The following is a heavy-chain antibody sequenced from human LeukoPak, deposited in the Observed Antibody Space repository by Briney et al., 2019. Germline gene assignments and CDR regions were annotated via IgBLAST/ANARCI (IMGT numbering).Heavy chain of an antibody. CDR2: ISGYNGNT. D-gene: IGHD6-13*01. Sequence: GASVKVSCKASGYTFTTSGTSWVRQAPGRGLEWMGWISGYNGNTDYAQKFQGRVTMTTDISTSTAYMELRSLRSDDTAVYYCARDVAAAGVDPWGQGTLVIVSS. J-gene: IGHJ5*02. V-gene: IGHV1-18*01. CDR3: ARDVAAAGVDP. CDR1: GYTFTTSG.